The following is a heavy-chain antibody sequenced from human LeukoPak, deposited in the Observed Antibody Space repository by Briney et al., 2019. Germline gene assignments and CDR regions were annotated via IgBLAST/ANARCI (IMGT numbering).Heavy chain of an antibody. CDR3: ARGQGNSYGYLYYYMDV. CDR1: GYTFTSYD. D-gene: IGHD5-18*01. Sequence: WASVKVSCKASGYTFTSYDINWVRQATGQGLEWMGWMNPNSGNTGYAQKFQGRVTMTRNTSISTAYMELSSLRSEDTAVYYCARGQGNSYGYLYYYMDVWGKGTTVTVSS. CDR2: MNPNSGNT. V-gene: IGHV1-8*01. J-gene: IGHJ6*03.